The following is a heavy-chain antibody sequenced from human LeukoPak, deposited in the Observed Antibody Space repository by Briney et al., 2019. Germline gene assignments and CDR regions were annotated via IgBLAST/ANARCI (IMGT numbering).Heavy chain of an antibody. CDR2: ISGSGGST. CDR3: AKDSKIVGATFRSYHYMDV. J-gene: IGHJ6*03. D-gene: IGHD1-26*01. V-gene: IGHV3-23*01. CDR1: GFTFSSYG. Sequence: GGTLRLSCAASGFTFSSYGMSWVRQAPGKGLEWVSAISGSGGSTYYADSVKGRFTISRDNSKNTLYLQMNSLRAEDTAVYYCAKDSKIVGATFRSYHYMDVWGKGTAVTVSS.